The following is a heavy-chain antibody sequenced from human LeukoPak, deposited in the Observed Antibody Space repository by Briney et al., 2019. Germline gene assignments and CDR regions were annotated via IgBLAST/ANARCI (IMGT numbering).Heavy chain of an antibody. Sequence: GGSLRLSCAASGFTFSSYAMHWVRQAPGKGLEWVAVISYDGSNKYYADSVKGRFTISRDNSKNTLYLQMNSLRAEDTAVYYCAREGSGSYVYWGQGTLVTVSS. CDR2: ISYDGSNK. CDR3: AREGSGSYVY. D-gene: IGHD1-26*01. J-gene: IGHJ4*02. V-gene: IGHV3-30*04. CDR1: GFTFSSYA.